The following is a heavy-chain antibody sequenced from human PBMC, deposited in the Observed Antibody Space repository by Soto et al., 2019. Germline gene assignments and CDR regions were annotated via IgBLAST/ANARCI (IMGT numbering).Heavy chain of an antibody. CDR1: GDTVSSNSVA. V-gene: IGHV6-1*01. J-gene: IGHJ6*02. CDR2: TYYRSRWYS. Sequence: SQTLSLTCVGSGDTVSSNSVAWNWVRQSPSRGLEWLGRTYYRSRWYSDYAVSVRSRIDINADTSKNQVSLQLNSVTPEDTAVYYCARSEEDTDYYYYGMDVWGQGTTVTVSS. D-gene: IGHD2-15*01. CDR3: ARSEEDTDYYYYGMDV.